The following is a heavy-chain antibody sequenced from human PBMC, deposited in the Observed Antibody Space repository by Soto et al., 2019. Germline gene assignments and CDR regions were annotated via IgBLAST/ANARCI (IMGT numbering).Heavy chain of an antibody. Sequence: PSETLSLTCTVSGGSITGGSISSTTYYWGWMRQPPGKGLEWIASFFIGGNTYYNPSLKSRVTTSVDTSKNQFSLKLSSVTAADTAVYFCASLDAYYQALDPWGQGTVVTVSS. CDR1: GGSITGGSISSTTYY. V-gene: IGHV4-39*01. CDR2: FFIGGNT. CDR3: ASLDAYYQALDP. J-gene: IGHJ5*02. D-gene: IGHD2-21*01.